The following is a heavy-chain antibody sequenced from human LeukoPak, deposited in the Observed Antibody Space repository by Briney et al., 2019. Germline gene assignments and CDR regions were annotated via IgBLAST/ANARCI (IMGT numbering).Heavy chain of an antibody. V-gene: IGHV3-23*01. Sequence: GGSLRLSCAASGFTFSSYAMSWVRQAPGKGLEWVSAISGSGGSTYYADSVKGRFTISRDNSKNSLFLQMNSLRAEDTAVYYCARDLLGYNYYYMDVWGKGTTVTVSS. CDR2: ISGSGGST. J-gene: IGHJ6*03. CDR1: GFTFSSYA. CDR3: ARDLLGYNYYYMDV. D-gene: IGHD3-16*02.